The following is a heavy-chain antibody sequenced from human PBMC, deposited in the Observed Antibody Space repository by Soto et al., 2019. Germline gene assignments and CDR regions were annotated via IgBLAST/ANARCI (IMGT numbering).Heavy chain of an antibody. V-gene: IGHV3-23*01. Sequence: EVQLLESGGGLVQPGGSLRLSCVASGFTFSNYAMSWVRQAPGKGLEWVSAIRGSATTTYYADSVKGRFTISRDNSKNTLYLQMNSLRVEDTAIYYCAKDILKVTPGMDVWGQGTTVTVSS. CDR3: AKDILKVTPGMDV. CDR1: GFTFSNYA. D-gene: IGHD2-21*02. J-gene: IGHJ6*02. CDR2: IRGSATTT.